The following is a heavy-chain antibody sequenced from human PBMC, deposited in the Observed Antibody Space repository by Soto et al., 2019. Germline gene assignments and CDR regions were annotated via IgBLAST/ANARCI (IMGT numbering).Heavy chain of an antibody. CDR3: ARYNAASGTYYFDY. J-gene: IGHJ4*02. D-gene: IGHD6-13*01. V-gene: IGHV4-34*01. CDR1: GGSFSGYY. CDR2: INHSGST. Sequence: SETRSLTCAVYGGSFSGYYWSWIRQPPGKGLEWIGEINHSGSTNYNPSLKSRVTISVDTSKNQFSLKLSSVTAADTAVYYCARYNAASGTYYFDYWGQGTLVTVSS.